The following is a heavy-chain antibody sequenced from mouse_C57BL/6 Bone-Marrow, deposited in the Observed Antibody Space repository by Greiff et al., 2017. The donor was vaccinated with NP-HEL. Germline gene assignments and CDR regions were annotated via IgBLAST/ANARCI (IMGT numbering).Heavy chain of an antibody. CDR3: ASLRPWFAY. CDR2: IWTGGGT. V-gene: IGHV2-9-1*01. CDR1: GFSLTSYA. Sequence: VKVVESGPGLVAPSQSLSITCTVSGFSLTSYAISWVRQPPGKGLEWLGVIWTGGGTNYNSALKSRLSISKDNSKSQVFLKMNSLQTDDTARYYCASLRPWFAYWGQGTLVTVSA. D-gene: IGHD2-12*01. J-gene: IGHJ3*01.